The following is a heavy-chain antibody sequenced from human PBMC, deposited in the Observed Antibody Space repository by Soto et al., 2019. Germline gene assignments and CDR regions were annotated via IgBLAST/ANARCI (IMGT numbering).Heavy chain of an antibody. CDR2: IIPIFGTA. CDR1: GGTFSSYA. CDR3: ARDHIAVQYYYYYYGMDV. V-gene: IGHV1-69*13. Sequence: SVKVSCKASGGTFSSYAISWVRQAPGQGLEWMGGIIPIFGTANYAQKFQGRVTITADESTSTAYMELSSLRSEDTAVYYCARDHIAVQYYYYYYGMDVWGQGTTVTVSS. J-gene: IGHJ6*02. D-gene: IGHD6-19*01.